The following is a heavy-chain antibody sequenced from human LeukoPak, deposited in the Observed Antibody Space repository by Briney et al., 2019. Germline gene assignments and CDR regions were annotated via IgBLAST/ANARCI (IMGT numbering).Heavy chain of an antibody. V-gene: IGHV3-11*04. D-gene: IGHD3-22*01. J-gene: IGHJ3*02. CDR3: ARDWRDSSGKFPNDAFDI. CDR2: IFSSGGTM. CDR1: GFTFSDYF. Sequence: GGSLRLSCAASGFTFSDYFMSWIRLTPGKGLEWISYIFSSGGTMFYADSVKGRFTIYRDNAKNSLYLQMNSLRAEDTAVYYCARDWRDSSGKFPNDAFDIWGQGTMVTVSS.